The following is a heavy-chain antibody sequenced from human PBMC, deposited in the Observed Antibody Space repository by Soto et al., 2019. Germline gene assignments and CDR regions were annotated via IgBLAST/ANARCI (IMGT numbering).Heavy chain of an antibody. J-gene: IGHJ6*02. CDR2: ITPIFGTA. CDR3: ARGDDFDYYYGVDV. D-gene: IGHD3-16*01. V-gene: IGHV1-69*06. CDR1: GGSFSNHA. Sequence: QVQLVQSGAEVKKPGSSVKVSCKASGGSFSNHAISWLRQAPGQGLEWMGGITPIFGTANYAQRFQGRVTITADTATNTAYMELRSLTYEDTAIYHCARGDDFDYYYGVDVWGQGTTVTVSS.